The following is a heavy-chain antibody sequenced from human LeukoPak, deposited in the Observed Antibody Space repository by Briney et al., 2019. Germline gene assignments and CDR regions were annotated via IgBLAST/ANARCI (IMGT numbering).Heavy chain of an antibody. CDR2: INSDGSST. Sequence: GGSLRLSCAASGFTFRSDWMHWVRQVPGKGLVWVSRINSDGSSTSYADSVKGRFTISRDNAKNTLYLQMNSLRVDDTAVYYCVRDTPHYDTLTGYLYYFDYWGQGTLVTVSS. V-gene: IGHV3-74*01. CDR3: VRDTPHYDTLTGYLYYFDY. D-gene: IGHD3-9*01. CDR1: GFTFRSDW. J-gene: IGHJ4*02.